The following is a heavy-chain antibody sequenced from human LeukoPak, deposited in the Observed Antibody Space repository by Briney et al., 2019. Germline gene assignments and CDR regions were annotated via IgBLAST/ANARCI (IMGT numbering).Heavy chain of an antibody. J-gene: IGHJ4*02. D-gene: IGHD1-26*01. Sequence: ASVKVSCKASGGTFSSYAISWVRQATGQGLEWMGWMNPNSGNTGYAQKFQGRVTMTRNTSISTAYMELSSLRSEDTAVFYCARALSLYSGSYYAPDYWGQGTLVTVSS. CDR2: MNPNSGNT. V-gene: IGHV1-8*02. CDR1: GGTFSSYA. CDR3: ARALSLYSGSYYAPDY.